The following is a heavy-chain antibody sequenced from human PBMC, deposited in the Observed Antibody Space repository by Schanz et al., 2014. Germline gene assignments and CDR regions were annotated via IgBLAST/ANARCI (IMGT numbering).Heavy chain of an antibody. J-gene: IGHJ4*02. CDR3: ASLYDREYFDY. Sequence: EVQLVESGGGLVQPGGSLRLSCAASGFTFTTHAMSWVRQPPGKGLEWVSAISGNGGSTYFADSVKGRFTISRDKSDNTLFLQMNSLRAEDTAVYYCASLYDREYFDYWGQGTLVTVSS. CDR2: ISGNGGST. CDR1: GFTFTTHA. V-gene: IGHV3-23*04. D-gene: IGHD2-8*01.